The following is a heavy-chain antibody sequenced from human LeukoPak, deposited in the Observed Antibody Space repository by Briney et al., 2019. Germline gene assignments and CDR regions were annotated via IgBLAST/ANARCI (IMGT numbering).Heavy chain of an antibody. CDR2: INPSGGST. J-gene: IGHJ4*02. Sequence: ASVKVSCKASGYTFISYYMYWVRQAPGQGLEWMGVINPSGGSTSYAQKFQGRVTMTRDTSTSTVYMELCSLRSEDTAVYYCARVNSGSGPFDYWGQGTLVTVSS. V-gene: IGHV1-46*01. D-gene: IGHD6-19*01. CDR3: ARVNSGSGPFDY. CDR1: GYTFISYY.